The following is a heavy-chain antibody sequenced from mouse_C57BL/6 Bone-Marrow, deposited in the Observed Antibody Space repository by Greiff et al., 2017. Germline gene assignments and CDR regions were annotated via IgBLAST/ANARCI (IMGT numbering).Heavy chain of an antibody. CDR1: GYTFTSYG. CDR2: IYPRSGNT. J-gene: IGHJ3*01. Sequence: QVQLQPSGAELARPGASVKLSCKASGYTFTSYGISWVKQSTGQGLEWIGEIYPRSGNTYYNEKFKGKATLTADKSSSTAYMELRSLTSEDSAVYFCGVFYYYGSSYGFFAYWGQGTLVTVSA. V-gene: IGHV1-81*01. D-gene: IGHD1-1*01. CDR3: GVFYYYGSSYGFFAY.